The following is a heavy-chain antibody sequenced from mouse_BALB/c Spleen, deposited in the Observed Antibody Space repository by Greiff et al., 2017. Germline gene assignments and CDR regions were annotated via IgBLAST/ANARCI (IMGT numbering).Heavy chain of an antibody. CDR1: GYSITSDYA. D-gene: IGHD1-2*01. CDR3: ARGYYGYGFAY. Sequence: EVKLVESGPGLVKPSQSLSLTCTVTGYSITSDYAWNWIRQFPGNKLEWMGYISYSGSTSYNPSLKSRISITRDTSKNQFFLQLNSVTTEDTATYYCARGYYGYGFAYWGQGTLVTVSA. J-gene: IGHJ3*01. V-gene: IGHV3-2*02. CDR2: ISYSGST.